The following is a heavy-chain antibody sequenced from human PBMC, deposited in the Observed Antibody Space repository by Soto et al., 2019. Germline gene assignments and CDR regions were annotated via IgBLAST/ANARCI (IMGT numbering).Heavy chain of an antibody. CDR2: INHSGST. CDR1: GGNFVDYE. Sequence: VEGGNFVDYEGRRISKQQGEGLEWIGEINHSGSTNYNPSLKSRVTISVDTSKNQFPLNLSSVTAADTAVYYCARGRMKAVAGMERDYRGQGTLVTRPS. CDR3: ARGRMKAVAGMERDY. J-gene: IGHJ4*02. D-gene: IGHD6-19*01. V-gene: IGHV4-34*01.